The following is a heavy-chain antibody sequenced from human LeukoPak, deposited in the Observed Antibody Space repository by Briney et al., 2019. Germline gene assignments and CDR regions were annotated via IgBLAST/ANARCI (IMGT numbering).Heavy chain of an antibody. CDR1: GFTFATYA. V-gene: IGHV3-23*01. CDR2: ISGSADIT. CDR3: AKELDSSGYFDY. J-gene: IGHJ4*02. Sequence: GGSLRLSCAASGFTFATYAMSWVRQPPGKGLEWVSSISGSADITYYADSVKGRFTISRDNSKNTLYLQMNSLSAEDTAVYYCAKELDSSGYFDYWGQGTLVTVSS. D-gene: IGHD3-22*01.